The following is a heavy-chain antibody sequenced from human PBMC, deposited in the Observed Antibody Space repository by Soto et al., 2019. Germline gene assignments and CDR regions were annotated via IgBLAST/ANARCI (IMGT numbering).Heavy chain of an antibody. Sequence: QVQLQESGPGLVKPSGTLSLTCAVSGDSLSRTEWWSWVRQPPGKGLEWIGEIHHTGTTNYSPSLKSRLTISVDKSKNQFSLNVSSVTAADTALYYCAANLANMPYWGQGTLVTVS. CDR2: IHHTGTT. CDR1: GDSLSRTEW. J-gene: IGHJ4*02. CDR3: AANLANMPY. D-gene: IGHD2-2*01. V-gene: IGHV4-4*02.